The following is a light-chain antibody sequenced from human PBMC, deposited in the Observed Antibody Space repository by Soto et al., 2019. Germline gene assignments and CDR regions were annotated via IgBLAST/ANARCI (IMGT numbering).Light chain of an antibody. CDR3: QQYSNWPPYS. V-gene: IGKV3-15*01. J-gene: IGKJ2*03. CDR2: GAS. Sequence: ETVMTQSPATLSVSPGKRATLSCWASQSDSSNLAWYQQKPGQAPRLLIYGASTRATGIPARFSGSGSGTEFTLTISSLQSEDFAIYYCQQYSNWPPYSLGQGTKLEIK. CDR1: QSDSSN.